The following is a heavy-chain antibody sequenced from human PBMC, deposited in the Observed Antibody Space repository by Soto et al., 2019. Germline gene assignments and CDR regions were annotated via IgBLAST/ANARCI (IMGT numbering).Heavy chain of an antibody. CDR3: ARGRIRFEDILTGYYDY. D-gene: IGHD3-9*01. Sequence: GGSLRLSCAASGFTFSSYSMNWVRQAPGKGLEWVSSISSSSSYIYYADSVKGRFTISRDKAKNSLYLQMNSLRAEDTAVYYCARGRIRFEDILTGYYDYWGQGTLVTVSS. CDR1: GFTFSSYS. V-gene: IGHV3-21*01. CDR2: ISSSSSYI. J-gene: IGHJ4*02.